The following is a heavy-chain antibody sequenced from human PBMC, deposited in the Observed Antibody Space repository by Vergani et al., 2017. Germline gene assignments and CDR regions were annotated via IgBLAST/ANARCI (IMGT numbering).Heavy chain of an antibody. CDR1: GGTFSSYA. J-gene: IGHJ2*01. V-gene: IGHV1-69*18. D-gene: IGHD3-22*01. Sequence: QVQLVQSGAEVKKPGASVKVSCKASGGTFSSYAISWVRQAPAHGLEWMGRIIPIFGTANYAQKFQGRVTITADESTSTAYMELSSLRSEDTAVYYCARDKRPYYDSSGYYYWYFDLWGRGTLVTVSS. CDR2: IIPIFGTA. CDR3: ARDKRPYYDSSGYYYWYFDL.